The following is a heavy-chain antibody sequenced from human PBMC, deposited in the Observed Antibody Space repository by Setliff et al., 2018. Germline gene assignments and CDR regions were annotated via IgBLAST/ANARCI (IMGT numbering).Heavy chain of an antibody. J-gene: IGHJ4*02. Sequence: LRLSCAASGFIFSSYGMHWVRQAPGKGLEWVAFIRYDGTNNYYEDSVKGRFTISRDNSKNTLYLQMNSLRPEDTAVYYCARGGDYCGGECYIPPPDSYWGQGTLVTVSS. CDR3: ARGGDYCGGECYIPPPDSY. CDR2: IRYDGTNN. CDR1: GFIFSSYG. V-gene: IGHV3-30*02. D-gene: IGHD2-21*01.